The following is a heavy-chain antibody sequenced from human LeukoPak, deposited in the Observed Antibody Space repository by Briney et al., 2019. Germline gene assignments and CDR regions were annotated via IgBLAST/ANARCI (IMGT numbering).Heavy chain of an antibody. Sequence: ASVKVSCKVSGYTLTELSMHWVRQAPGKGLEWMGGFDPEDGETIYAQKFQGRVTMTTDTPTSTAYMELRSLTSDDTAVYYCARVSSGYDDYWGQGTLVIVSS. CDR2: FDPEDGET. CDR3: ARVSSGYDDY. J-gene: IGHJ4*02. CDR1: GYTLTELS. D-gene: IGHD3-22*01. V-gene: IGHV1-24*01.